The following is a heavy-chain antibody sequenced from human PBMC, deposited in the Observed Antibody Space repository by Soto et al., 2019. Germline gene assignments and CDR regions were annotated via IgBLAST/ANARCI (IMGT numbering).Heavy chain of an antibody. CDR2: IYWDDDK. D-gene: IGHD3-10*01. CDR3: VHAVLGTYGHVYFDY. J-gene: IGHJ4*02. CDR1: GFSFSVGDAR. V-gene: IGHV2-5*02. Sequence: QITLKESGPPLVKPTQTLTLTCTFSGFSFSVGDARVGWIRQAPGKALEWLALIYWDDDKRYSPSLKSRLTITKDAAKDQVVLTMTNMDPVDTATYYCVHAVLGTYGHVYFDYWGQGTRVTVSS.